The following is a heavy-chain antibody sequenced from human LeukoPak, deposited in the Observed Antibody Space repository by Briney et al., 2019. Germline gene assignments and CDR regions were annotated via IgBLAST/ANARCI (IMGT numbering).Heavy chain of an antibody. D-gene: IGHD1-7*01. CDR3: ARVDWNYVFDI. Sequence: ASVKVSCKASGYTFTSYDINWARQATGQGPEWMGWMKPNSGNTGSAQKFQGRVTTTRNTSIRTAYMELISLRSEDTAVYYCARVDWNYVFDIWGQGTMVTVSS. V-gene: IGHV1-8*01. J-gene: IGHJ3*02. CDR1: GYTFTSYD. CDR2: MKPNSGNT.